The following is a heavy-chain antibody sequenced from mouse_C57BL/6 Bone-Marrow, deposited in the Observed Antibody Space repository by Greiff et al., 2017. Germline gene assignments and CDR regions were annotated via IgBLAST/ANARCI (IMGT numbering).Heavy chain of an antibody. CDR1: GFTFSSYA. CDR2: ISDGGSYT. CDR3: ARGEDGYYVLFAY. V-gene: IGHV5-4*03. J-gene: IGHJ3*01. Sequence: EVKVVESGGGLVKPGGSLKLSCAASGFTFSSYAMSWVRQTPEKRLEWVATISDGGSYTYYPDNVKGRFPISRDNAKNNLYLQMSHLKSEDTAMYYCARGEDGYYVLFAYWGQGTLVTVSA. D-gene: IGHD2-3*01.